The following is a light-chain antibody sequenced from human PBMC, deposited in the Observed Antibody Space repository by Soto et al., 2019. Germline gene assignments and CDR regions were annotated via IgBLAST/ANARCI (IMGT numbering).Light chain of an antibody. CDR1: QSVSSS. CDR3: QQYNNWPPLT. J-gene: IGKJ4*01. Sequence: EIVMTQSPATLSVSPGDRATLSCRASQSVSSSLAWYQQIPGQAPRLLIYDASTRATGIPARFGGSGSGTEFTLTISSLQSEVVAVYYCQQYNNWPPLTFGGGTKVELK. CDR2: DAS. V-gene: IGKV3-15*01.